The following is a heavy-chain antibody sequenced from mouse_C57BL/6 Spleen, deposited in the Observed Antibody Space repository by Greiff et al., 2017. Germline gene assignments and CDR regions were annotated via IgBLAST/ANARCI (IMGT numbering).Heavy chain of an antibody. D-gene: IGHD2-4*01. CDR1: GYAFSSYW. CDR3: ARGGYDYVYFDY. J-gene: IGHJ2*01. V-gene: IGHV1-80*01. Sequence: LQESGAELVKPGASVKISCKASGYAFSSYWMNWVKQRPGKGLEWIGQIYPGDGDTNYNGKFKGKATLTADKSSSTAYMQLSSLTSEDSAVYFCARGGYDYVYFDYWGQGTTLTVSS. CDR2: IYPGDGDT.